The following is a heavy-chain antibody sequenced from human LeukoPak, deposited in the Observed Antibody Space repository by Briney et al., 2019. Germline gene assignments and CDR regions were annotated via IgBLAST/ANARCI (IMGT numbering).Heavy chain of an antibody. CDR1: GGTFSSYA. V-gene: IGHV1-69*13. J-gene: IGHJ5*02. CDR2: IIPIFGTA. CDR3: ARGNIVVVVAATPVYWFDP. Sequence: SVKVSCKASGGTFSSYAISWVRQAPGQGLEWMGGIIPIFGTANYAQKFQGRVTITADESTSTAYMELSSLRSEDTAVYYCARGNIVVVVAATPVYWFDPWGQGALVTVSS. D-gene: IGHD2-15*01.